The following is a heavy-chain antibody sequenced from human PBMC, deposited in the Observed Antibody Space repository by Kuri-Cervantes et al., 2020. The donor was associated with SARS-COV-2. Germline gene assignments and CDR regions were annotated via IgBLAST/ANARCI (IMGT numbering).Heavy chain of an antibody. CDR2: IYHSGST. CDR1: GYSISSGYY. D-gene: IGHD3-16*01. V-gene: IGHV4-38-2*01. Sequence: SQTFSRTCAVSGYSISSGYYWGWIRQPPGKGLEWIGSIYHSGSTYYNPSLKSRVTISVDTSKNQFSLKLSSVTAADTAVYYCARRTVGHFDLWGRGTLVTVSS. J-gene: IGHJ2*01. CDR3: ARRTVGHFDL.